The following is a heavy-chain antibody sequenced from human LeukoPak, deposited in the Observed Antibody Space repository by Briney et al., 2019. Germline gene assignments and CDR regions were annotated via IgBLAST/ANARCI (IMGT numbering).Heavy chain of an antibody. Sequence: GGSLRLSCAASGFTFSSYGMHWVRQAPGKGLEWVAVIWYDGSDKYYGDSVKGRFTISRDNSKNTLYLQMNSLRAEDTALYYCARGAGAYNYYAMDVWGQGTTVTVSS. CDR1: GFTFSSYG. V-gene: IGHV3-33*01. D-gene: IGHD6-19*01. CDR3: ARGAGAYNYYAMDV. J-gene: IGHJ6*02. CDR2: IWYDGSDK.